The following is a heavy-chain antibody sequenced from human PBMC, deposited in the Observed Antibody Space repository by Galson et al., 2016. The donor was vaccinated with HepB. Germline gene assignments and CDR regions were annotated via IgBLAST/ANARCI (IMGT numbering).Heavy chain of an antibody. CDR2: IYTSGST. CDR3: TRTGILTSYYDSRRVNYFDY. V-gene: IGHV4-4*07. J-gene: IGHJ4*02. Sequence: SETLSLTCTVSGGSISNYYWSWVRQPAGKGLEWIGRIYTSGSTNYNPSLKSRVSMSVDMSKNQFSLKLSSVTAADTAVYYCTRTGILTSYYDSRRVNYFDYWAREPWSPSPQ. D-gene: IGHD3-9*01. CDR1: GGSISNYY.